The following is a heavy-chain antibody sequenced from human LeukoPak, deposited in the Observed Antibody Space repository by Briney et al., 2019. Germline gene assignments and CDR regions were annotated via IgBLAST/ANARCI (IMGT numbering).Heavy chain of an antibody. D-gene: IGHD3-10*01. CDR2: ISLNGGSS. Sequence: GGSLRLSCAASGFTFDEYGMSWVRQAPGKGLEWVSGISLNGGSSGYADSVKGRFTISRDNAKNSLYLQMNSLRAEDTAVYFCARGEYGSGSYHIDYWGQGTLVTVSS. V-gene: IGHV3-20*04. CDR1: GFTFDEYG. CDR3: ARGEYGSGSYHIDY. J-gene: IGHJ4*02.